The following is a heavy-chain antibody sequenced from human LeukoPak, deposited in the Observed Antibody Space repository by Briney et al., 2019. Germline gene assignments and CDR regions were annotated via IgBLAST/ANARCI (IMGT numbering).Heavy chain of an antibody. D-gene: IGHD6-19*01. CDR1: GFTFNRNA. CDR3: VRRGDASSGWGDHDF. J-gene: IGHJ4*02. V-gene: IGHV3-23*01. Sequence: GGSLRLSRAASGFTFNRNAISWVRQAPGKGLEWVSTIGGSGDKTFYADSVKGRFTISRDNSKNMVHLQMNSLTGEDTALYYCVRRGDASSGWGDHDFWGQGALATVSS. CDR2: IGGSGDKT.